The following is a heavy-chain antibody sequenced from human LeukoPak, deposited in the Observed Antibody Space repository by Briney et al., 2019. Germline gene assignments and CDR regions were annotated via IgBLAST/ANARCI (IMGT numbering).Heavy chain of an antibody. CDR2: ISSSGSTI. D-gene: IGHD1-26*01. J-gene: IGHJ5*02. CDR3: ARDGGGSYDWFDP. Sequence: GGSLRLSCAASGFTFSSYEMNWVRQAPGKGLEWISYISSSGSTIYYADSVKGRFTISRDNAKNSLYLQMNSLRAEDTAVYYCARDGGGSYDWFDPWSQGTLVTVS. CDR1: GFTFSSYE. V-gene: IGHV3-48*03.